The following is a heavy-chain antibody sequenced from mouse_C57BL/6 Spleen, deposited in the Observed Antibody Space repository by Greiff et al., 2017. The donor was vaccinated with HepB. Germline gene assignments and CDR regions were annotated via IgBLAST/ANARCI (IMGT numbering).Heavy chain of an antibody. J-gene: IGHJ4*01. CDR3: AAFSTVVATDYYAMDY. D-gene: IGHD1-1*01. Sequence: VQLQQSGPELVKPGASVKISCKASGYTFTDYYMNWVKQSHGKSLEWIGDINPNNGGTSYNQKFKGKATLTVDKSSSTAYMELRSLTSEDSAVYYCAAFSTVVATDYYAMDYWGQGTSVTVSS. CDR2: INPNNGGT. CDR1: GYTFTDYY. V-gene: IGHV1-26*01.